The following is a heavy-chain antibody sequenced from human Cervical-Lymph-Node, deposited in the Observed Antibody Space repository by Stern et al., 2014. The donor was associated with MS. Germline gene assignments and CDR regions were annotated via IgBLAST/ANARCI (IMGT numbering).Heavy chain of an antibody. V-gene: IGHV1-2*04. J-gene: IGHJ6*02. CDR3: ARSSPNFFLDV. CDR2: INPNRGGT. Sequence: VQLVQSGAEVKKPGASVKVSCKASGYTFTGYYMHWVRQAPGQGLEWMGWINPNRGGTNYAQKFQGWVTMTRDTSISTAYMELSRLRSDDTAVYYCARSSPNFFLDVWGQGTTVTVSS. CDR1: GYTFTGYY. D-gene: IGHD1-7*01.